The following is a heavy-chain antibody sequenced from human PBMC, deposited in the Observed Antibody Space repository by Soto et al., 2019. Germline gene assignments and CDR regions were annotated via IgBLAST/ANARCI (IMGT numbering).Heavy chain of an antibody. V-gene: IGHV3-30-3*01. Sequence: QVQLVESGGGVVQPGRSLRLSCAASGFTFSDNAMHWVRQAPGKGLEWVAVISYDGSNKYYGDSVKGRFTISRDNSNNTLYLQINSLRAEDTAVYYCARGVVVVVAATPLDYWGQGTLVTVSS. CDR2: ISYDGSNK. CDR3: ARGVVVVVAATPLDY. J-gene: IGHJ4*02. D-gene: IGHD2-15*01. CDR1: GFTFSDNA.